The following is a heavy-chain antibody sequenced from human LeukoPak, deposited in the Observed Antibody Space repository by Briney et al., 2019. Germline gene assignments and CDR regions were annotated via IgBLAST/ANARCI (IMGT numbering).Heavy chain of an antibody. V-gene: IGHV3-7*01. CDR1: GFTFSSYA. J-gene: IGHJ4*02. CDR2: IKQDGSEK. Sequence: GRSLRLSCAASGFTFSSYAMSWVRQAPGKGLEWVANIKQDGSEKYYLGSVRGRFTISRDNTENSLYLQMNSLRADDTAVYYCARVSGGFGTYRVDYWGQGTLVTVSS. CDR3: ARVSGGFGTYRVDY. D-gene: IGHD1-26*01.